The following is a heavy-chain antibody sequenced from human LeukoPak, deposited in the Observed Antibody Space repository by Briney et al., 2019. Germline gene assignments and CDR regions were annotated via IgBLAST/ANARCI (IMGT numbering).Heavy chain of an antibody. CDR1: GFTLSSYG. V-gene: IGHV3-33*01. J-gene: IGHJ4*02. Sequence: GRSLRLSCAASGFTLSSYGMHWVRQAPGKGLEWVALIWYDGSKKYYRDSVKGRFTISRDNSKNTLFLQMNSLRAEDTAVYYCARDSGDYDAFCDSWGQGTLVTVSS. CDR2: IWYDGSKK. D-gene: IGHD4-17*01. CDR3: ARDSGDYDAFCDS.